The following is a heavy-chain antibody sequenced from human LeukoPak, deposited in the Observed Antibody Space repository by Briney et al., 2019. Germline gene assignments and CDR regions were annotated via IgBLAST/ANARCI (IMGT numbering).Heavy chain of an antibody. D-gene: IGHD1-26*01. V-gene: IGHV3-30*04. CDR1: GFSSNTYA. J-gene: IGHJ4*02. CDR2: IGSDASLT. Sequence: GGSLRLSCAASGFSSNTYAIHWVRQAPGKGLEWVAVIGSDASLTYYADFVKGRFTISRDNSKDTLYLQMNSLRADDTAIYYCAKERQVGATLFDYWGQGSPVTVSS. CDR3: AKERQVGATLFDY.